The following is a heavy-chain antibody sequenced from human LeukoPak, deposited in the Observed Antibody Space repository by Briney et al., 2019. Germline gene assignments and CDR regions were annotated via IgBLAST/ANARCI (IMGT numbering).Heavy chain of an antibody. CDR1: GDSINSGAYG. CDR3: ARDLRGCDSATCYRWFDP. Sequence: PSQTLSLTCTVSGDSINSGAYGWSWIRQPPGKGLEWIGDIYHSGISSYSPSLKSRVTISVDISKNHFSLRLTSVTAADTAVYFCARDLRGCDSATCYRWFDPWGQGTLVIVSS. V-gene: IGHV4-30-2*01. D-gene: IGHD2-2*01. J-gene: IGHJ5*02. CDR2: IYHSGIS.